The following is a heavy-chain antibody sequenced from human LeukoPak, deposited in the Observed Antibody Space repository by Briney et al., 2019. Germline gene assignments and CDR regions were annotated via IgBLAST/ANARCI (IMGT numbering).Heavy chain of an antibody. CDR1: GYSISSSNW. Sequence: SEPLSLTCAVSGYSISSSNWWGWIRQPPGKGLEWIGYIYYSGSTYYNPSLKSRVTMSVDTSKNQFSLKLSSVSAADTAVYYCARQISSGTQPCDWFDPWGQGTLVTVSS. CDR2: IYYSGST. J-gene: IGHJ5*02. V-gene: IGHV4-28*01. D-gene: IGHD6-19*01. CDR3: ARQISSGTQPCDWFDP.